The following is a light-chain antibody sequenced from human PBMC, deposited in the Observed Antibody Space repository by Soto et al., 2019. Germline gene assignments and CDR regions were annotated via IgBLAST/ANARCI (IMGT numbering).Light chain of an antibody. Sequence: EIVMTQSPATLSVSPGERATLSCRASQSVSGNLAWYQHKHGQAPRLLISGASPRATGIPARFSGSGSGTEFTLTISSLQSEDFEVYYCQQYNNWPWTFGQGTKVEIK. CDR1: QSVSGN. V-gene: IGKV3-15*01. CDR3: QQYNNWPWT. J-gene: IGKJ1*01. CDR2: GAS.